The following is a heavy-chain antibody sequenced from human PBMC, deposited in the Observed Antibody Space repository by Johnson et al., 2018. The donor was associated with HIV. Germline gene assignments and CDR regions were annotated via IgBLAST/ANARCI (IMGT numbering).Heavy chain of an antibody. V-gene: IGHV3-43D*03. CDR2: INWDGDST. CDR3: AREGPSERAGFDI. Sequence: QLVESGGVVVQPGGSLRLSCETSRFTFDDYAMHWVRQAPGKGLEWVSLINWDGDSTYYADSVKGRFTISRDNSKNSLYLQMNSLRPEDTGLYYCAREGPSERAGFDIWGQGTMVTVSS. J-gene: IGHJ3*02. CDR1: RFTFDDYA.